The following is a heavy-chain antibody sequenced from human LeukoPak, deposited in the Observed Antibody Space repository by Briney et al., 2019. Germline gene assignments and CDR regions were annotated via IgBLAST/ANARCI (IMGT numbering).Heavy chain of an antibody. V-gene: IGHV1-2*02. Sequence: GASVKVSCKASGYTFTDYYMHWVRQAPGQGLEWMGWINPNSGGTNYAQKFQGGVTMTRDTSISTAYMELSRLRSDDTAVYYCARDFKAAGLFSRYYYMDVWGKGTTVTISS. CDR1: GYTFTDYY. D-gene: IGHD6-13*01. CDR2: INPNSGGT. J-gene: IGHJ6*03. CDR3: ARDFKAAGLFSRYYYMDV.